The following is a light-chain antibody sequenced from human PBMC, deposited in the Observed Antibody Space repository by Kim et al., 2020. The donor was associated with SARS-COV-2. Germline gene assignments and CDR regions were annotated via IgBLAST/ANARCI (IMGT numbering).Light chain of an antibody. CDR1: RGTIAANY. V-gene: IGLV6-57*03. Sequence: GRTFTIPGTRSRGTIAANYVQWYQQRPGGVPSAVIYEDDQRPSGVSDRFSGSIDNSSNSASLTISGLKTEDEADYYCQSYNRSNVVFGGGTQLTVL. CDR2: EDD. CDR3: QSYNRSNVV. J-gene: IGLJ2*01.